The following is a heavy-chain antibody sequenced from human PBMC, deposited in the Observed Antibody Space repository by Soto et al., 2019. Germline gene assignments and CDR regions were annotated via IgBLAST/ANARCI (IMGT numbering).Heavy chain of an antibody. D-gene: IGHD5-12*01. Sequence: GGSLRLSCAASGFTFSDYYMSWIRQAPGKGLEWVSYISSSGSTIYYADSVKGRFTISRDNAKNSLYLQMNSLRAEDTAVYYCARDEAGYSGYGPLRYYYGMDVWGQGTTVTVSS. V-gene: IGHV3-11*01. J-gene: IGHJ6*02. CDR3: ARDEAGYSGYGPLRYYYGMDV. CDR2: ISSSGSTI. CDR1: GFTFSDYY.